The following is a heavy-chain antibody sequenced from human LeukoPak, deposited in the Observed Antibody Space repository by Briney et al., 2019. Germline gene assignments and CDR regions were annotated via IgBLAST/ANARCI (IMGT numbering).Heavy chain of an antibody. CDR2: ISSSSSII. D-gene: IGHD3-22*01. J-gene: IGHJ6*02. Sequence: GGSLRLSCAASGFTFSTYSMNWVRQAPGKGLEWVSYISSSSSIIYYADSVKGRFTISRDNAKNSLYLQMNSLRDEDTAAYYCAREVEYYYDSSGYNRMDVWGQGTTVTVSS. CDR1: GFTFSTYS. CDR3: AREVEYYYDSSGYNRMDV. V-gene: IGHV3-48*02.